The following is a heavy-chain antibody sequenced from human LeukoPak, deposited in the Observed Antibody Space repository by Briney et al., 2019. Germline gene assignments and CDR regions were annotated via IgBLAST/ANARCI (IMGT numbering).Heavy chain of an antibody. CDR3: SRVGCGWVLPPCDAFDT. CDR2: IRYDGSNK. V-gene: IGHV3-30*02. D-gene: IGHD3-10*01. J-gene: IGHJ3*02. CDR1: GFTFSSYV. Sequence: PGGSLRLSCAASGFTFSSYVMHWVRQAPGKGLEWVAFIRYDGSNKYYADSVKGRFTISRDNSKNTLYLQMNSLRPEDTAVDYSSRVGCGWVLPPCDAFDTWGPGTMVTVSS.